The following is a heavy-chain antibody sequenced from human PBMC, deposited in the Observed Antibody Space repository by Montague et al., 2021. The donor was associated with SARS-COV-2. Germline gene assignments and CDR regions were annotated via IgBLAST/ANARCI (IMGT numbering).Heavy chain of an antibody. J-gene: IGHJ6*03. Sequence: SETLSLTCAVHGGSFSGYYWNWIRQRPGKGLEWIGEINHGGSTNYNPSLKNRLTISADTSKNQFSLKLTSVAATDTVAYYCARLRDGVVPSPILGVGPYFTYYYMDVWGKGTTVTVS. CDR2: INHGGST. D-gene: IGHD2-15*01. V-gene: IGHV4-34*01. CDR1: GGSFSGYY. CDR3: ARLRDGVVPSPILGVGPYFTYYYMDV.